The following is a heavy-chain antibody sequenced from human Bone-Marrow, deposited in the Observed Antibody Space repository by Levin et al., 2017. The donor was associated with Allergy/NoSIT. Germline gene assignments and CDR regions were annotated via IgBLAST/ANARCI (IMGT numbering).Heavy chain of an antibody. CDR2: IRYDGNNI. Sequence: GESLKISCAASGFSFNTYGMHWVRQAPGTGLEWVAVIRYDGNNIHYKDSVKGRLTISRDNAKNTLYLQMNNLRAEDTAVYYCAREPEQYLIQDWFDPWGQGTLVTVSS. J-gene: IGHJ5*02. CDR1: GFSFNTYG. D-gene: IGHD5-18*01. V-gene: IGHV3-33*01. CDR3: AREPEQYLIQDWFDP.